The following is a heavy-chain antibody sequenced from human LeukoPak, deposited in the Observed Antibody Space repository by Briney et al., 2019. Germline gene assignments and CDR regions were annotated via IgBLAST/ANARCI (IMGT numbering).Heavy chain of an antibody. Sequence: GGSLRLSCAASGFTFSSYAMSWVRQAPGKGLELVSAISDSGSSTYYADSVKGRFTISRDNSKSTLYLQMNSLRAEDTAVYYCAKHNRPGVWFDPWGQGTLVTVSS. CDR3: AKHNRPGVWFDP. CDR2: ISDSGSST. V-gene: IGHV3-23*01. D-gene: IGHD1-14*01. CDR1: GFTFSSYA. J-gene: IGHJ5*02.